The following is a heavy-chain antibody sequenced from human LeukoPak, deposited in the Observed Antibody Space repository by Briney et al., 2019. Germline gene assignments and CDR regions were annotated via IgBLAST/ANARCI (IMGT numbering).Heavy chain of an antibody. Sequence: SETLSLTCAVYGGSFSGYYWSWIRQPPGKGLEGIGEINHSGSTNYNPSLKSRVTISVDTSKNQFSLKLSSVTAADTAVYYCARGQGYDFWSGFRPSMYYYYIDVWGKGTTVTVSS. CDR3: ARGQGYDFWSGFRPSMYYYYIDV. CDR2: INHSGST. D-gene: IGHD3-3*01. J-gene: IGHJ6*03. CDR1: GGSFSGYY. V-gene: IGHV4-34*01.